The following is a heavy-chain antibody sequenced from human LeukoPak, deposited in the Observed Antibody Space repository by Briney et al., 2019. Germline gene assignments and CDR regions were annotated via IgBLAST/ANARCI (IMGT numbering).Heavy chain of an antibody. CDR1: GFTFSSYG. Sequence: PGGSLRLSCAASGFTFSSYGMHWVRQAPGKGLEWVAVIWYDGSNKYYADSVKGRFTIPRDNSKNTLYLQMNSLRAEDTAVFYCARYDCSSTSCRGAFDIWGQGTMVTVSS. D-gene: IGHD2-2*01. J-gene: IGHJ3*02. V-gene: IGHV3-33*01. CDR2: IWYDGSNK. CDR3: ARYDCSSTSCRGAFDI.